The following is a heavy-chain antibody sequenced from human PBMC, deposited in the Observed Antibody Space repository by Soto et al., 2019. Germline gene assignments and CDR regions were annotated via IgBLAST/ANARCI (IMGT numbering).Heavy chain of an antibody. J-gene: IGHJ4*02. V-gene: IGHV3-23*01. D-gene: IGHD4-17*01. CDR1: GFTFSSYA. CDR3: TRGDRTVNTGFYYFDY. CDR2: VSGSGGRT. Sequence: EVQLLESGGGLVQPGGSLRLSCAASGFTFSSYAMCWVRQAPGTGQERVYAVSGSGGRTYYADSVKGGFTISSDNSKNTRYLQMNSLRAEDTAVYYCTRGDRTVNTGFYYFDYCGQGTLVTFSA.